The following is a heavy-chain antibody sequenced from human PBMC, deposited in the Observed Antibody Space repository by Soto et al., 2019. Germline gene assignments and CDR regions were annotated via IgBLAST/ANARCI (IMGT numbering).Heavy chain of an antibody. CDR3: AHREGGVVAAGGWFDP. V-gene: IGHV2-5*01. D-gene: IGHD2-15*01. CDR1: GFSLSTSGVG. J-gene: IGHJ5*02. CDR2: IYWNDDK. Sequence: QITLKESGPTLVKPTQTLTLTCTFSGFSLSTSGVGVGWIRQPPGKALEWLALIYWNDDKRYSPSLKSRLTITKDTSKNQVVLTMTNMDPVDTATYYCAHREGGVVAAGGWFDPWGQGTLVTVSS.